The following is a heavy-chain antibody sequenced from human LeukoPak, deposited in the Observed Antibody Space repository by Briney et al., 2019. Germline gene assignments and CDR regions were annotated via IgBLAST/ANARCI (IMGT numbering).Heavy chain of an antibody. CDR1: GFTFSSYW. J-gene: IGHJ4*02. V-gene: IGHV3-74*01. CDR2: INSDGSST. D-gene: IGHD6-13*01. CDR3: ARELIAAAAFDY. Sequence: GGSLRLSCAASGFTFSSYWMHWVRQAPGKGLVWVSRINSDGSSTSYADSVKGRFTISRDNAKNSLYLQMNSLRAEDTAVYYCARELIAAAAFDYWGQGTLVTVSS.